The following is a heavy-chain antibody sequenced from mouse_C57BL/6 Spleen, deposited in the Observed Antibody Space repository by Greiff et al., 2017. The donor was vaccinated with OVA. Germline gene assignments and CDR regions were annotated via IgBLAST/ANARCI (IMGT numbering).Heavy chain of an antibody. V-gene: IGHV1-50*01. Sequence: VQLQESGAELVKPGASVKLSCKASGYTFTSYWMQWVKQRPGQGLEWIGEIDPSDSYTNYNQKFKGKATLTVDTSSSTAYMQLSSLTSEDSAVYYCARGYGYYWGQGTTLTVSS. CDR3: ARGYGYY. J-gene: IGHJ2*01. D-gene: IGHD1-1*02. CDR1: GYTFTSYW. CDR2: IDPSDSYT.